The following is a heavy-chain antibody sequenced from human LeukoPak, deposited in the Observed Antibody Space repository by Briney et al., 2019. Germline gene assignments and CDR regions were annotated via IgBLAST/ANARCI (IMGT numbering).Heavy chain of an antibody. V-gene: IGHV1-2*04. CDR1: GYTFTGYY. CDR3: ARDLRDTTMAPTLDY. J-gene: IGHJ4*02. CDR2: ISPNSGAT. Sequence: GASVGVSCKAFGYTFTGYYMHWVRQAPGQGLEWMGWISPNSGATNYAQKFQGWVTMTRDTSISTAYMELNRLRSDDTAVYYCARDLRDTTMAPTLDYWGQGTLVTVSS. D-gene: IGHD5-18*01.